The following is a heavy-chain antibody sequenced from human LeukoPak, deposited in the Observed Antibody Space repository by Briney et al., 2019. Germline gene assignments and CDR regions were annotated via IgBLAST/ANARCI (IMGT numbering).Heavy chain of an antibody. CDR2: IKQDGSEK. J-gene: IGHJ4*02. D-gene: IGHD2-21*02. V-gene: IGHV3-7*03. CDR1: GFTFSSYW. Sequence: PXXPLRLSCAASGFTFSSYWMSWVRQAPGKGLEWVANIKQDGSEKYYVDSVKGRFTISRDNAKNSLYLQMNSLRAEDTAVYHCARARVVTKWIDYWGQGTLVTVSS. CDR3: ARARVVTKWIDY.